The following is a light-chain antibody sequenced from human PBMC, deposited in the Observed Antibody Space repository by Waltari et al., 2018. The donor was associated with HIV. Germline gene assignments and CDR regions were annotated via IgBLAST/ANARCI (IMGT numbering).Light chain of an antibody. CDR1: QSVSNY. J-gene: IGKJ5*01. V-gene: IGKV3-11*01. Sequence: EIVFTQSPATLSLSPGERATLSCRASQSVSNYLAWSQQTPGQAPRLLNYDASNRATGIPARFSGSGSETDFTLLISSLEPEDFAVYYCQQGNSWPSITFGQGTRLDIK. CDR2: DAS. CDR3: QQGNSWPSIT.